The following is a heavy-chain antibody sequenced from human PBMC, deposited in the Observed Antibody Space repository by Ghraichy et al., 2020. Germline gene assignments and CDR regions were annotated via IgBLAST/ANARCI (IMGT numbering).Heavy chain of an antibody. D-gene: IGHD3-10*01. Sequence: SETRSLTCAVSGGSIINGGFRWTWIRQRPGQGPEWIGHIFYSGNSYYNPYLQSRLTMSVDTSKNQFSLKLRSVTAADTAVYYCARDGAYYLFGMDVWGQGTTVTVSS. V-gene: IGHV4-31*11. CDR2: IFYSGNS. CDR1: GGSIINGGFR. CDR3: ARDGAYYLFGMDV. J-gene: IGHJ6*02.